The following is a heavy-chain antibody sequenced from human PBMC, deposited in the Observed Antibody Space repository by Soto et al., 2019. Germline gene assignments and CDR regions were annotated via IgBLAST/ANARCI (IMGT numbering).Heavy chain of an antibody. CDR3: ARDSTGYSSSWLYYYYYYMDV. J-gene: IGHJ6*03. CDR2: INAGNGNT. Sequence: QVQLVQSGAEVKKPGASVKVSCKASGYIFTSYAIHWVRQAPGQRLEWMGWINAGNGNTKYSQKFQGRVTITRDTSASTAYMELSSLRSEDTAVYYCARDSTGYSSSWLYYYYYYMDVWGKGTTVTVSS. D-gene: IGHD6-13*01. V-gene: IGHV1-3*01. CDR1: GYIFTSYA.